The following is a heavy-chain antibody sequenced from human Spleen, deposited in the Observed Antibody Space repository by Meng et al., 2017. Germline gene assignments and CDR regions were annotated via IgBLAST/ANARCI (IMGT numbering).Heavy chain of an antibody. Sequence: VQLVLSGAEVKKPGASVKVSCKPSGYNFPDYWLHWVRRAPGQGLEWMGRIDPKSGDTHYAQRFQGRVTMTGDTSISTAYMELSGLRSDDTAMYYCARDEDISAAGKLFGDYWGQGTLVTVSS. J-gene: IGHJ4*02. CDR2: IDPKSGDT. D-gene: IGHD6-13*01. V-gene: IGHV1-2*06. CDR1: GYNFPDYW. CDR3: ARDEDISAAGKLFGDY.